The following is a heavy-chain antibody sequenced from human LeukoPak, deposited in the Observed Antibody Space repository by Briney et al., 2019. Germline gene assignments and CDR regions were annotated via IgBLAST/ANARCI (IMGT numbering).Heavy chain of an antibody. J-gene: IGHJ5*02. CDR3: ARGSSYYYGSGSDNWFDP. CDR1: GYTFTGYY. D-gene: IGHD3-10*01. Sequence: ASVKVSCKASGYTFTGYYMHWVRQAPGQGLEWMGWIKPNSGGTNYAQKFQGWVTMTRDTSISTAYMELSRLRSDDTAVYYCARGSSYYYGSGSDNWFDPWGQGTLVTVSS. CDR2: IKPNSGGT. V-gene: IGHV1-2*04.